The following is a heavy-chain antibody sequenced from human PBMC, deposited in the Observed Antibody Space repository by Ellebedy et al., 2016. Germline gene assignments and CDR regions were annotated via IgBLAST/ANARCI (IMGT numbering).Heavy chain of an antibody. D-gene: IGHD2-15*01. Sequence: GGSLRLSCAASGFTVSTNYMKWVRQAPGKGLEWVSAIFSDGNTYYADSVKGRFTISRDNSKNTLYLQMNRLRAEDTAVYYCARGVGSGWFDPWGQGTLVTVSS. CDR1: GFTVSTNY. V-gene: IGHV3-53*01. J-gene: IGHJ5*02. CDR3: ARGVGSGWFDP. CDR2: IFSDGNT.